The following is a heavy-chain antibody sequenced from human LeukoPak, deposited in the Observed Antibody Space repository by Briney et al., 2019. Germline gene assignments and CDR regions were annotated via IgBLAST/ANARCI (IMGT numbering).Heavy chain of an antibody. J-gene: IGHJ6*03. CDR2: ITSNGGST. V-gene: IGHV3-64*02. D-gene: IGHD3-3*01. CDR1: GFSFSIFA. CDR3: ARAAQHYDFWSGSHLDYMDV. Sequence: PGGSLRLSCAASGFSFSIFAMHWVRQAPGKQLEYVSAITSNGGSTYYADSVKGRFTISRDNAKNSLSLQMNSLRAEDTAVYYCARAAQHYDFWSGSHLDYMDVWGKGATVTVSS.